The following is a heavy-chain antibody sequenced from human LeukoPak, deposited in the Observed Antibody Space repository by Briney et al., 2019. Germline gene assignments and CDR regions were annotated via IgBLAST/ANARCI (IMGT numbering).Heavy chain of an antibody. D-gene: IGHD6-19*01. CDR1: GFNLSTYV. Sequence: PGGSLRLPCAASGFNLSTYVMHWVRQAPGKGPEWVARIRYDGINKFYTDSVKGRFTISRDDPKNTLYLEMNSLRAEDTGVYYCAKADAGYSSGWYDGPYYFDSWGQGTLVTVSS. V-gene: IGHV3-30*02. J-gene: IGHJ4*02. CDR2: IRYDGINK. CDR3: AKADAGYSSGWYDGPYYFDS.